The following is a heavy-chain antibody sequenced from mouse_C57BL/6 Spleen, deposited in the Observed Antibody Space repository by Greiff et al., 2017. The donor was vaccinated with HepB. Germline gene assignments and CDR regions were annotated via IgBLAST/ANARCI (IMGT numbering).Heavy chain of an antibody. V-gene: IGHV1-26*01. CDR3: ARRVGSSYFDY. D-gene: IGHD1-1*01. CDR1: GYTFTDYY. J-gene: IGHJ2*01. CDR2: INPNNGGT. Sequence: EVQLQQSGPELVKPGASVKISCKASGYTFTDYYMNWVKQSHGKSLEWIGDINPNNGGTSYNQKFKGKATLTVDKSSSTAYMELRSLTSEDSAVYYCARRVGSSYFDYWGQGTTLTVSS.